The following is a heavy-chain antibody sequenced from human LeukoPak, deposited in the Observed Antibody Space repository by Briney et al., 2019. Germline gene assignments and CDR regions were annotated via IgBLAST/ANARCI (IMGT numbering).Heavy chain of an antibody. V-gene: IGHV4-59*01. Sequence: TSETLSLTCTVSGGSISSYYWSWIRQPPGKGLEWVGYIYYSGSANYNPSLKSRVTISVDTSKNQFSLKLSSVTAADTAVYYCARSGVVPAAIQGTFDYWGQGTLVTVSS. CDR3: ARSGVVPAAIQGTFDY. J-gene: IGHJ4*02. CDR2: IYYSGSA. CDR1: GGSISSYY. D-gene: IGHD2-2*02.